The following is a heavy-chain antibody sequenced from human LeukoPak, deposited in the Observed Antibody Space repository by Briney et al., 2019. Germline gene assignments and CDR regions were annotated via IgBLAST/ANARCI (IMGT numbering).Heavy chain of an antibody. Sequence: GASVKVSCKASGYTFTSYDINWVRQATGQGLEWMGWMNPNSGNTGYAQKFQGRVTMTRNTSISTAYMELSSLRSEDTAVYYCARGAYYYDSSSYNFDYWGQGTLVTVSS. CDR2: MNPNSGNT. J-gene: IGHJ4*02. CDR1: GYTFTSYD. CDR3: ARGAYYYDSSSYNFDY. V-gene: IGHV1-8*01. D-gene: IGHD3-22*01.